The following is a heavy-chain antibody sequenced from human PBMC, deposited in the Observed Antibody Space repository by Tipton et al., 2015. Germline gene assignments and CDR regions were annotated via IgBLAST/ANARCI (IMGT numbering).Heavy chain of an antibody. Sequence: GLVKPSETLSLTCTVSGGSVSSGSAYHWSWIRQPPGKGLEWIGSISHSGNTYYNPSLKSRVTISVDTSKNQFSLKLTSVTAADTAVYYCACQDYDSLTRDYQTVDYWGQGTLVTVSS. D-gene: IGHD3-9*01. CDR2: ISHSGNT. J-gene: IGHJ4*02. V-gene: IGHV4-38-2*02. CDR1: GGSVSSGSAYH. CDR3: ACQDYDSLTRDYQTVDY.